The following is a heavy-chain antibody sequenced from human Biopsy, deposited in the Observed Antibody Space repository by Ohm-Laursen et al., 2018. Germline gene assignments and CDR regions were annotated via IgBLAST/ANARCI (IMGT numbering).Heavy chain of an antibody. CDR2: IYITGET. D-gene: IGHD3-10*01. J-gene: IGHJ5*02. Sequence: GTLSLTCTVSGGYISHYYWTWIRQPAGQGLEWIGRIYITGETDYNPSLKSRVTMSVDSSKKQFSLKLKSVTAADTAIYYCARAPPLSRGVVESWFDPWGQGILVTVSS. CDR1: GGYISHYY. V-gene: IGHV4-4*07. CDR3: ARAPPLSRGVVESWFDP.